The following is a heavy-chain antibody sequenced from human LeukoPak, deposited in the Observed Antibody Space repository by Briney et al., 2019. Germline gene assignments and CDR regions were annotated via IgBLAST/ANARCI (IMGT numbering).Heavy chain of an antibody. V-gene: IGHV3-66*01. J-gene: IGHJ4*02. Sequence: GGSLRLSCAASGFTVSSNYMSWVRQAPGKGLEWVSVIYSGGSTYYADSVKGRFTISRDNSKNTLYLQMNSLRAEDTAVYYCARTPRDYDILTGYFDYWGQGTLVTVSS. CDR3: ARTPRDYDILTGYFDY. CDR2: IYSGGST. D-gene: IGHD3-9*01. CDR1: GFTVSSNY.